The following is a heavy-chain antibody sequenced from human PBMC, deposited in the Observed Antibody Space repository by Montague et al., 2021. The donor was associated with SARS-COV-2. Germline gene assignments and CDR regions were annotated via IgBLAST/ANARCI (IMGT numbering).Heavy chain of an antibody. CDR2: ISYDGRDK. CDR3: ASSLYSSGFYDY. Sequence: SLRLSCAASGFTFSSYAMHWVRQAPGKGLEWVAIISYDGRDKYYTDSVKGRFTISRDNSKNTLYLQMNSLRAEDTAVYYCASSLYSSGFYDYWGQGTLVTVSS. V-gene: IGHV3-30*04. J-gene: IGHJ4*02. D-gene: IGHD6-19*01. CDR1: GFTFSSYA.